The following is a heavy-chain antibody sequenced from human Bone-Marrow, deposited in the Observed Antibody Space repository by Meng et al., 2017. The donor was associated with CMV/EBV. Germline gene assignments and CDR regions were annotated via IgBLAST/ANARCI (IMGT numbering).Heavy chain of an antibody. V-gene: IGHV1-69*05. CDR3: ARGNGGFSSSWPYYYYYGMDV. D-gene: IGHD6-6*01. J-gene: IGHJ6*02. CDR2: IIPIFGTA. CDR1: GGTFSSYA. Sequence: SVKVSCKASGGTFSSYAISWVRQAPGQGLEWMGGIIPIFGTANYAQKFQGRVTITTDESTSTAYMELSSLRSEDTAVYYCARGNGGFSSSWPYYYYYGMDVWGQGTTVTVSS.